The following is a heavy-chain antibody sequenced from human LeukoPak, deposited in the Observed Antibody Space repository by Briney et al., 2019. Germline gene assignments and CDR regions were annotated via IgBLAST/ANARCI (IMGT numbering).Heavy chain of an antibody. Sequence: SETLSLTXTVSGGSISSSSYYWGWIRQPPGKGLEWIGSVYYSGTTSYNPSLKSRVTISVDTSKNQFSLKLSSVTAADTAVYYCARHQYYYDSSGYYPDYWGQGTLVTVSS. CDR1: GGSISSSSYY. V-gene: IGHV4-39*01. CDR3: ARHQYYYDSSGYYPDY. J-gene: IGHJ4*02. D-gene: IGHD3-22*01. CDR2: VYYSGTT.